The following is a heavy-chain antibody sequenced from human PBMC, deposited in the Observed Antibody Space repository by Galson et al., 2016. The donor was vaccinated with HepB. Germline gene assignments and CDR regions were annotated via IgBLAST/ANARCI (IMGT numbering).Heavy chain of an antibody. CDR3: ARDRFCSNTRCYGWLDP. V-gene: IGHV3-33*08. CDR1: GFTISSYG. J-gene: IGHJ5*02. Sequence: SLRLSCAASGFTISSYGIHWVRQVPGKALEWVALIWHDGGNKFYADSVKGRFTTSRDNSKNTLYLQMNSLTVEDTAVYYCARDRFCSNTRCYGWLDPWGQGTLVTVSS. CDR2: IWHDGGNK. D-gene: IGHD2-2*01.